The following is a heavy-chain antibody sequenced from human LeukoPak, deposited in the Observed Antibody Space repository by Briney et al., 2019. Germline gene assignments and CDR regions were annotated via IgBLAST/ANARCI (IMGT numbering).Heavy chain of an antibody. V-gene: IGHV1-2*02. CDR2: INPNSGGT. J-gene: IGHJ4*02. Sequence: ASVKVSCMASGYTFTGYYMHWVRQAPGQGLEWMGWINPNSGGTNYAQKFQGRVTMTRDTSISTAYMELSRLRSDDTAVYYCASEDSGSYLPDYWGQGTLVTVSS. CDR3: ASEDSGSYLPDY. CDR1: GYTFTGYY. D-gene: IGHD1-26*01.